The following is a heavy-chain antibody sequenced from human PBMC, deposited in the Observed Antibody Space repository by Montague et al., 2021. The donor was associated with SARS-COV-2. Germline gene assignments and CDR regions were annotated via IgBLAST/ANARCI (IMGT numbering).Heavy chain of an antibody. CDR1: GGSISSGSYY. V-gene: IGHV4-61*02. D-gene: IGHD5-18*01. Sequence: TLSLTCTVSGGSISSGSYYWSWIRQPAWKGLEWIGRIYTSGSTNYNPSLKSRVTISVDTSKNQFSLKLSSVTAADTAVYYCARAPDVDTAMVIYYYGMDVWGQGTTVTVSS. J-gene: IGHJ6*02. CDR3: ARAPDVDTAMVIYYYGMDV. CDR2: IYTSGST.